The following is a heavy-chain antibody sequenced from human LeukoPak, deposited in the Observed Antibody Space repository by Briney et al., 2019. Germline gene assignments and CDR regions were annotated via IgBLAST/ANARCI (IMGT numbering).Heavy chain of an antibody. CDR2: INPHSGGT. J-gene: IGHJ4*02. D-gene: IGHD3-3*01. CDR3: ARGPRRITIFGVVKPPYYFDY. Sequence: ASVKVSCKASGYTFTSYGISWVRQAPGQGLEWMGWINPHSGGTNYAQKFQGRATMTRDTSISTAYMELSSLRSEDTAVYYCARGPRRITIFGVVKPPYYFDYWGQGTLVTVSS. V-gene: IGHV1-2*02. CDR1: GYTFTSYG.